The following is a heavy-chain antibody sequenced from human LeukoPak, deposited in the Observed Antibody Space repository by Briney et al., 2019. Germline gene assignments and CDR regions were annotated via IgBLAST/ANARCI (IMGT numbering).Heavy chain of an antibody. CDR1: GFRFGSDW. V-gene: IGHV3-7*01. CDR3: VRYYDPPVGDAFDI. D-gene: IGHD3-16*01. Sequence: VGSLRLSCAASGFRFGSDWMSWVCQAPGKGLEWVANINPDGSEKYYVDSVKGRFTISRDNDKNSLYLRLNSLRADDTAVYYCVRYYDPPVGDAFDIWGQGTLVTVSS. CDR2: INPDGSEK. J-gene: IGHJ3*02.